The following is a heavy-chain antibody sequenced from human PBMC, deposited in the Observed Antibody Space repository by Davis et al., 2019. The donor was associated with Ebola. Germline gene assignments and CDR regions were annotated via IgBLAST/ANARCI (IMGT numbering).Heavy chain of an antibody. D-gene: IGHD3-22*01. CDR1: EFTFSSYT. Sequence: GESLKIPCAASEFTFSSYTMGWVRQAPGKGPEWLSAISDSGDSTYYADSVKGRFAISRDNSKNTVYLQMNGLRAEDTAVYYCAKDPYYYDSSGYLLLGNAFDIWGQGTMVTVSS. J-gene: IGHJ3*02. V-gene: IGHV3-23*01. CDR2: ISDSGDST. CDR3: AKDPYYYDSSGYLLLGNAFDI.